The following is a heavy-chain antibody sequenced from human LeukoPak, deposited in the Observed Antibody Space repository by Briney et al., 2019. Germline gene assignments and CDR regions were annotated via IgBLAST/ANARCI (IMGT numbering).Heavy chain of an antibody. D-gene: IGHD3-22*01. CDR3: ARGPPYYYDSSGYYSSGGY. CDR1: GGSFSGYY. V-gene: IGHV4-34*01. CDR2: INHSEST. J-gene: IGHJ4*02. Sequence: PSETLSLTCAVYGGSFSGYYWSWIRQPPGKGLEWIGEINHSESTNYDPSLKSRVTISLDTSKNQFSLKLSSVTAADTAVYYCARGPPYYYDSSGYYSSGGYWGQGTLVTVSS.